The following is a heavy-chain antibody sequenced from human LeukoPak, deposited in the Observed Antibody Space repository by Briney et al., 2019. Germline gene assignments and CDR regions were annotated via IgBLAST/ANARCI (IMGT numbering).Heavy chain of an antibody. CDR3: AKASSFDY. CDR2: ISSSGSYI. CDR1: GFTFSRYS. Sequence: GGSLRLSCAASGFTFSRYSINWVRQAPGKGLEWVSSISSSGSYIYYADSVKGRFTLSRDNSKNTLYLQMNSLRAEDTAVYYCAKASSFDYWGQGTLVTVSS. D-gene: IGHD2-2*01. J-gene: IGHJ4*02. V-gene: IGHV3-21*01.